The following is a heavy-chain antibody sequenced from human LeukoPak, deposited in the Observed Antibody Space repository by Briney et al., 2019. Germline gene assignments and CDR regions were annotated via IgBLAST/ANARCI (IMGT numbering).Heavy chain of an antibody. V-gene: IGHV4-31*03. Sequence: SETLSLTCTVSGGSISSGGYSWSWIRQHPGKGLEWIGYIYYSGSTYYNPSLKSRVTISVDTSKNQFSLKLSSVTAADTAVYYCARDTLGYDSSGYYYGNFDYWGQGTLVTVSS. J-gene: IGHJ4*02. CDR2: IYYSGST. D-gene: IGHD3-22*01. CDR3: ARDTLGYDSSGYYYGNFDY. CDR1: GGSISSGGYS.